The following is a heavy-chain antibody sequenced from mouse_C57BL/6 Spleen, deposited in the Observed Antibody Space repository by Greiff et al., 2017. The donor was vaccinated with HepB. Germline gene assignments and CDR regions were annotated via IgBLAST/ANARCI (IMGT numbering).Heavy chain of an antibody. J-gene: IGHJ3*01. CDR2: IRNKANGYTT. CDR1: GFTFTDYY. CDR3: ARYMRDYDGIFAY. D-gene: IGHD2-4*01. Sequence: DVMLVESGGGLVQPGGSLSLSCAASGFTFTDYYMSWVRQPPGKALEWLGFIRNKANGYTTEYSASVKGRFTISRDNSQSILYLQMNALRAEDSATYYCARYMRDYDGIFAYWGQGTLVTVSA. V-gene: IGHV7-3*01.